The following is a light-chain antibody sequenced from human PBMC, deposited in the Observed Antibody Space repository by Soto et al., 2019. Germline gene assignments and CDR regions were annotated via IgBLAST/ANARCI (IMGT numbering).Light chain of an antibody. J-gene: IGLJ1*01. CDR2: EVS. CDR1: SNDVGSYNL. V-gene: IGLV2-23*02. Sequence: QSGMTQHASVSGSPGQSITLSCTGTSNDVGSYNLVSWYQQHPGKAPKLMIYEVSKRPSGVSNRFSGSKSGNTASLTISGLQAEDEADYYCCSYAGSSTFFGTGTKVTVL. CDR3: CSYAGSSTF.